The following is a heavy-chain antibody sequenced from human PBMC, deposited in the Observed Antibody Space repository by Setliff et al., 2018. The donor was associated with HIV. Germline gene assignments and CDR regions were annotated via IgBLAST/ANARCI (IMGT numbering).Heavy chain of an antibody. V-gene: IGHV3-30*02. Sequence: PGGSLRLSCAASGFTFSTYGMHWVRQAPGKGLEWVAIIWYDGSSTYYADSVKGRFTISRDNSKNTLYLQMNSLRPEDTAVYYCVTDWFDPWGQGTLVTVSS. CDR2: IWYDGSST. D-gene: IGHD3-16*01. J-gene: IGHJ5*02. CDR1: GFTFSTYG. CDR3: VTDWFDP.